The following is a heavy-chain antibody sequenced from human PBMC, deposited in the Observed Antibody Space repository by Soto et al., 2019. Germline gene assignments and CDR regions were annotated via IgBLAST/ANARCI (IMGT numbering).Heavy chain of an antibody. J-gene: IGHJ4*02. CDR2: ISSTSRTM. Sequence: GGSLRLSCAASGFTFSSYSMNWVRQAPGKGLEWVSYISSTSRTMYYADSAKGRFTISRDNAKNSLYLQMNSLRAEDTAVYYCARDRYGDYIIDDWGQGTLVTVSS. V-gene: IGHV3-48*01. CDR1: GFTFSSYS. CDR3: ARDRYGDYIIDD. D-gene: IGHD4-17*01.